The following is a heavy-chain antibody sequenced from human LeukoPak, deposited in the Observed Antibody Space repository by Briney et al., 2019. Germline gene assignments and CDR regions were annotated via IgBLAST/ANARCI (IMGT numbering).Heavy chain of an antibody. CDR2: IYYSGST. CDR3: ARPYASGSHDAFYI. V-gene: IGHV4-59*01. CDR1: GGSISSYY. Sequence: PSETLSLTCTVSGGSISSYYWSWIRQPPGKGLEWIGYIYYSGSTNYNPSLKSRVTISVDTSKNQFSLKLSSVTAADTAVYYCARPYASGSHDAFYIWGQGTMVTVSS. D-gene: IGHD3-10*01. J-gene: IGHJ3*02.